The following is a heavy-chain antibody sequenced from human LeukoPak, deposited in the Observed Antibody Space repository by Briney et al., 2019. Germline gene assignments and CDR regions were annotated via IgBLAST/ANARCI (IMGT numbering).Heavy chain of an antibody. CDR2: ISGGGGST. CDR1: GFTFSNAW. V-gene: IGHV3-23*01. J-gene: IGHJ4*02. Sequence: GGSLRLSCAASGFTFSNAWMSWVRQPPGKGLEWVSVISGGGGSTYYADSVKGRFTISRDNSKNTLYLQMNSLRAEDTAVYYCAKDRRSSSWPDTTDYWGQGTLVTVSS. D-gene: IGHD6-13*01. CDR3: AKDRRSSSWPDTTDY.